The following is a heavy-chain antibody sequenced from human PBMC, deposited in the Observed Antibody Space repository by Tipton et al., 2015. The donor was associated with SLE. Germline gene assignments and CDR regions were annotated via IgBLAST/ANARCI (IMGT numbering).Heavy chain of an antibody. Sequence: QSGAEVKKPGESLKISCKGSGYSFTNYWIAWVRQMPGKGLEWMGIIYPGDSDTRYSPSFRGQVTISVDKSINTAYLQWNNLQASGTAMYFCARSIISAAGRFDSWGQGTLVTVSS. CDR1: GYSFTNYW. J-gene: IGHJ5*01. CDR2: IYPGDSDT. D-gene: IGHD6-13*01. V-gene: IGHV5-51*03. CDR3: ARSIISAAGRFDS.